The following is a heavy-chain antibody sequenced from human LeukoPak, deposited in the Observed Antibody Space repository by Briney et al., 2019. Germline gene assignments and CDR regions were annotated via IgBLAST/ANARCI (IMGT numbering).Heavy chain of an antibody. J-gene: IGHJ4*02. D-gene: IGHD3-22*01. Sequence: GGSLRLSCAVSGFTFSNYGMHWVRQAPGKGLEWVAVISYDGSKKYYADSVKGRFTISRDNSRNTLYLQMNSLRAADTAVYYCAKGLNYESSAAFDYWGQGTLVTVSS. CDR3: AKGLNYESSAAFDY. V-gene: IGHV3-30*18. CDR2: ISYDGSKK. CDR1: GFTFSNYG.